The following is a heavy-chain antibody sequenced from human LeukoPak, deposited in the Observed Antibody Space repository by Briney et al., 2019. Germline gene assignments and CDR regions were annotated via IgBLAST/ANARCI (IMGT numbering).Heavy chain of an antibody. CDR1: GYIFTNYW. D-gene: IGHD6-25*01. Sequence: GESLQISCKTSGYIFTNYWLAWVRPMPGKGLEWVGIFNPRDSSTRYSPSIQGQVTFSADNSISTAYLQWSSLRASDTAIYYCARHYGSAWFAHWGQGTQVTVSS. J-gene: IGHJ5*02. CDR3: ARHYGSAWFAH. CDR2: FNPRDSST. V-gene: IGHV5-51*01.